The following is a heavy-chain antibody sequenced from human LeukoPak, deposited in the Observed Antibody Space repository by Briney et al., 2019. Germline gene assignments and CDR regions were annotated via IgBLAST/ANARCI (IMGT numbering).Heavy chain of an antibody. Sequence: ASVKVSCKASGYTFTSYDINWVRQATGQGLEWMGWISAYNGNTNYAQKLQGRVTMTTDTSTSTAYMELRSLRSDDTAVYYCARDNKVDYDFWSGYSNGDYFDYWGQGTLSPSPQ. CDR1: GYTFTSYD. CDR3: ARDNKVDYDFWSGYSNGDYFDY. J-gene: IGHJ4*02. V-gene: IGHV1-18*01. D-gene: IGHD3-3*01. CDR2: ISAYNGNT.